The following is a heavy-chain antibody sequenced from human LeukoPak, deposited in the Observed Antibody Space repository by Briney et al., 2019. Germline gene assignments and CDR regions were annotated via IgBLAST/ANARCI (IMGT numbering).Heavy chain of an antibody. J-gene: IGHJ4*02. D-gene: IGHD7-27*01. CDR1: GFTLSSYN. CDR3: ARDGTLGITLDY. V-gene: IGHV3-21*01. CDR2: ISWRSSDI. Sequence: GGSLRLSCVASGFTLSSYNMKWVRQAPGKRLEWVSSISWRSSDIEYADSVKGRFTISRDNAKNSLYLQMNSLRAEDTAVYYCARDGTLGITLDYWGQGTLVTVSS.